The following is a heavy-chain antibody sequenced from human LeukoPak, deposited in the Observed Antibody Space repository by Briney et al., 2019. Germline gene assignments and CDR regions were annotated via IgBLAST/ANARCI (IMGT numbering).Heavy chain of an antibody. Sequence: PVGSLRLSCAASGFTFSSYEMNWVRQAPGKGLDRVSYISSSGSTIYYADSVKGRFTISRDNAKNTLYLQMNSLRAEDTAVYYCASDPDHYWGQGTLVTVSS. V-gene: IGHV3-48*03. CDR1: GFTFSSYE. CDR2: ISSSGSTI. J-gene: IGHJ4*02. CDR3: ASDPDHY.